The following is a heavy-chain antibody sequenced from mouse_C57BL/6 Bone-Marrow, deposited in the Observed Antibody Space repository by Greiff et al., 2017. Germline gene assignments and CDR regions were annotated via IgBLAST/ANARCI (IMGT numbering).Heavy chain of an antibody. D-gene: IGHD3-1*01. CDR1: GYTFTSYY. CDR2: IDPEDGET. Sequence: EVQLQQPGAELVKPGASVKVSCKASGYTFTSYYMHWVKQRTEQGLEWIGRIDPEDGETKYAPKFQGKATITADTSSNTAYLQLSSLTSEDTAVYYCARSGYFYYAMDYWGQGTSVTVSS. J-gene: IGHJ4*01. CDR3: ARSGYFYYAMDY. V-gene: IGHV14-2*01.